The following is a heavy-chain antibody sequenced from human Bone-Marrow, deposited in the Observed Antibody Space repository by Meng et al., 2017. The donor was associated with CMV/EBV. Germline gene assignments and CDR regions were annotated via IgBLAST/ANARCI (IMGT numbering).Heavy chain of an antibody. CDR3: AYGVRRDGYQGGY. CDR2: INPLFGTA. J-gene: IGHJ4*02. CDR1: GGTFSSYV. Sequence: NASGGTFSSYVSRWGRQAPGQGIEWMGEINPLFGTASYAQKFQGRVAITAEKSTSKAYMELSSLRSEDTAVYYCAYGVRRDGYQGGYWGQGTLVTVSS. V-gene: IGHV1-69*06. D-gene: IGHD5-24*01.